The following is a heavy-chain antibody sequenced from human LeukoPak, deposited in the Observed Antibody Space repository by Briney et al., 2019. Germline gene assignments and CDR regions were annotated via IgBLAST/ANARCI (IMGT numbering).Heavy chain of an antibody. V-gene: IGHV4-30-4*08. CDR3: ASYSSSKRYGAEYFQH. J-gene: IGHJ1*01. CDR1: GGPISSGDYY. D-gene: IGHD6-6*01. Sequence: SETLSLTCTVSGGPISSGDYYWSWIRQPPGKGLEWIGYIYYSGSTYYNPSLKSRVTISVDTSKNQFSLKLSSVTAADTAVYYCASYSSSKRYGAEYFQHWGQGTLVTVSS. CDR2: IYYSGST.